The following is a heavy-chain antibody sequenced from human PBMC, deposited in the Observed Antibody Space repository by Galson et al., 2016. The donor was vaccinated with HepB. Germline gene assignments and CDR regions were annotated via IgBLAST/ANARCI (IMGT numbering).Heavy chain of an antibody. J-gene: IGHJ4*02. D-gene: IGHD2-2*01. CDR1: GGSINRGGYY. V-gene: IGHV4-31*03. Sequence: TLSLTCTVSGGSINRGGYYWNWIRQHPGKGLEWIGYIYSSGSAYYNPSLKSRVTISGDTSEHQFSLKLSSVTAADTAVYYCARRRYCSGTNCYAFDYWGQGTLVTVSS. CDR3: ARRRYCSGTNCYAFDY. CDR2: IYSSGSA.